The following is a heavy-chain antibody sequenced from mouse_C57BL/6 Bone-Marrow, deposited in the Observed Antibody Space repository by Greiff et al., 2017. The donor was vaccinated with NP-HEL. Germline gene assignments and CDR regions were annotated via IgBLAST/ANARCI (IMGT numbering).Heavy chain of an antibody. V-gene: IGHV1-50*01. CDR2: IDPSDSYT. CDR3: ARRYGSCFDY. J-gene: IGHJ2*01. CDR1: GYTFTSYW. Sequence: QVQLQQPGAELVKPGASVKLSCKASGYTFTSYWMQWVKQRPGQGLEWIGEIDPSDSYTNYNQKFKGKATLTVDTSSSTAYMQLSSLTSEDSAVYYCARRYGSCFDYWGQGTTLTVSS. D-gene: IGHD1-1*01.